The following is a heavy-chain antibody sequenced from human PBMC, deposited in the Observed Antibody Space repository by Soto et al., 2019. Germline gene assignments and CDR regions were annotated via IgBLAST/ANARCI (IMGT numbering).Heavy chain of an antibody. CDR3: ARRVYSIGADNYYNYYMDV. V-gene: IGHV4-39*01. J-gene: IGHJ6*03. Sequence: SETLSLTCTVSGGSISSSRYYWGWVRQPPGKGLEWIGSIYYSGSTYYIPSLKSRVTISVDTSKNQCSLKLSSVTAADTAVYYCARRVYSIGADNYYNYYMDVWGKGTMVTVSS. CDR2: IYYSGST. CDR1: GGSISSSRYY. D-gene: IGHD3-16*01.